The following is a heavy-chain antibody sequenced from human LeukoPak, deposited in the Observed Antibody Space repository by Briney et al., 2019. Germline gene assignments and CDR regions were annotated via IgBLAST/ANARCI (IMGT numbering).Heavy chain of an antibody. CDR2: IIPMSSTT. CDR1: GGAFSSHS. CDR3: ARPRRYYDSWSGYPPFDY. V-gene: IGHV1-69*13. J-gene: IGHJ4*02. D-gene: IGHD3-3*01. Sequence: SVKVSCKASGGAFSSHSFNWVRQAPGQGLQWLGGIIPMSSTTKYAQSFQGRVTITADESTRTAFMELSSLKPEDTAVYYCARPRRYYDSWSGYPPFDYWGQGTLVTVSS.